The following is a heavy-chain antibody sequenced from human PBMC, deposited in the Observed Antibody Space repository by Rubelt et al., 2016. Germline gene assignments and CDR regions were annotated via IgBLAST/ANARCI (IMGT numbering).Heavy chain of an antibody. D-gene: IGHD6-13*01. CDR1: GFTFSSFG. Sequence: EVQLVESGGGLVQPGGSLRLSCAASGFTFSSFGMSWVRQAPGKGLQWVSSISGSGGSTYYADSVKGRFTISRDDSKNTLYLQMNSLRAEDTAVYYCARTYRSTWYYFDYWGQGTLVTVSS. V-gene: IGHV3-23*04. J-gene: IGHJ4*02. CDR2: ISGSGGST. CDR3: ARTYRSTWYYFDY.